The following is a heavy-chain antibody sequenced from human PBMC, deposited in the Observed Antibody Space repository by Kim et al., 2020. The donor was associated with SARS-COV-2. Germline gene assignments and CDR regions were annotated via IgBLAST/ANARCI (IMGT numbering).Heavy chain of an antibody. CDR2: IWYDGSNK. V-gene: IGHV3-33*08. J-gene: IGHJ4*02. CDR3: ARRGSYPTGGYYFDY. CDR1: GFTFSSYG. D-gene: IGHD1-26*01. Sequence: GGSLRLSCAASGFTFSSYGMHWVRQAPGKGLEWVAVIWYDGSNKYYADSVKGRFTISRDNSKNTLYLQMNSLRAEDTAVYYCARRGSYPTGGYYFDYWGQGTLVTVSS.